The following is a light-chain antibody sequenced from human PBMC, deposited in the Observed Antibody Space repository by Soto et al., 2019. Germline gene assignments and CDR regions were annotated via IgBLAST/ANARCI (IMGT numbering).Light chain of an antibody. J-gene: IGKJ4*01. CDR2: GAS. V-gene: IGKV3-20*01. Sequence: EIVLTQSPGTLSLSTGERATLSCRASQSVSSSYLAWYQQKPGQAPRLLIYGASSRATGIPDRFSGSGSGTDFTLTISRLETEDFAVYYCHQYDSSPLTFGGGTKVEIK. CDR1: QSVSSSY. CDR3: HQYDSSPLT.